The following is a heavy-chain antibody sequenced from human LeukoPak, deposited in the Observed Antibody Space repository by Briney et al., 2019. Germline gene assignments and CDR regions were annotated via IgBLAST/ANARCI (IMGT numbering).Heavy chain of an antibody. J-gene: IGHJ4*02. CDR2: ISGSGGST. CDR1: GFTFSTYA. D-gene: IGHD2-8*01. CDR3: AKDIVLMVYARILDY. V-gene: IGHV3-23*01. Sequence: PGGSLRLSCAASGFTFSTYAMSWVRQAPGKGLEWVSAISGSGGSTYYADSVKGRFTISRDNSKNTLYLQMNSLRAEDTAVYYCAKDIVLMVYARILDYWGQGTLVTVSS.